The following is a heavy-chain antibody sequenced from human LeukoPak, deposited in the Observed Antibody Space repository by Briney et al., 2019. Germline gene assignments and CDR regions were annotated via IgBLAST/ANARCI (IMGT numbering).Heavy chain of an antibody. J-gene: IGHJ4*02. Sequence: SETLSLTCTVSGGSMSNNNYYWAWIRQPPGKGLECIGSTYYSGSPYYNPSLKSRVTISVDTSKNQFSLRLSSVTAADTAVYYCATWRTAKTGFDYWGQGTLVTVSS. CDR2: TYYSGSP. V-gene: IGHV4-39*01. CDR3: ATWRTAKTGFDY. CDR1: GGSMSNNNYY. D-gene: IGHD1-1*01.